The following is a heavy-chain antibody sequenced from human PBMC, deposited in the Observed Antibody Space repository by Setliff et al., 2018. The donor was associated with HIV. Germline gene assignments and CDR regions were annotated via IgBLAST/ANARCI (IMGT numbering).Heavy chain of an antibody. V-gene: IGHV1-69*13. CDR2: IIPIFGTA. D-gene: IGHD5-18*01. Sequence: EASVKVSCKASGGTFSSYAISWVRQAPGQGLEWMGGIIPIFGTANYAQKFQGRVTITADESTSTAYMELSSLRSEDTAVYYCARDRSPRGYSYGFFDYWGQGTLVTVSS. CDR1: GGTFSSYA. CDR3: ARDRSPRGYSYGFFDY. J-gene: IGHJ4*02.